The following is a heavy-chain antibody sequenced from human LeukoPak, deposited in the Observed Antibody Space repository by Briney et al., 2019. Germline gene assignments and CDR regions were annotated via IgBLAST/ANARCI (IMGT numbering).Heavy chain of an antibody. D-gene: IGHD3-10*01. CDR3: AKAILLWFGGIDY. Sequence: PGGSLRLSCAASGFTFSSYAMHWVRQAPGKGLEWVSAISGSGGSTYYADSVKGRFTISRDNSKNTLYLQMNSLRAEDTAVYYCAKAILLWFGGIDYWGQGTLVTVSS. CDR2: ISGSGGST. CDR1: GFTFSSYA. J-gene: IGHJ4*02. V-gene: IGHV3-23*01.